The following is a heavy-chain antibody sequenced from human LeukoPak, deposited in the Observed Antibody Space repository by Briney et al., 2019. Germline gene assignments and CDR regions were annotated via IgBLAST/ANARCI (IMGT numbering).Heavy chain of an antibody. CDR1: GFTFSSYA. D-gene: IGHD6-19*01. Sequence: GGSLRLSGAASGFTFSSYAMHWVRQAPGKGLEWVAVISYDGSNKYYADSVKGRFTISRDNSKNTLYLQMNSLRAEDTAVYYCARGGYIAVAGGNDYWGQGTLVTVSS. CDR3: ARGGYIAVAGGNDY. CDR2: ISYDGSNK. J-gene: IGHJ4*02. V-gene: IGHV3-30-3*01.